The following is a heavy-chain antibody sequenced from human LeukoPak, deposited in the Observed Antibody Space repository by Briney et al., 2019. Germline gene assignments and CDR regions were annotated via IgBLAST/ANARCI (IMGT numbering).Heavy chain of an antibody. Sequence: GGSLRLSCGTSGFTFRSYAMHWVRQAPGKGLEWVASILPDGNNIHYGDSVEGRFTISRDNSNNTLYLQMNSLRPEDTALYFCARDVWNGIYYFDSWGQGTLVIVSS. V-gene: IGHV3-30*04. CDR1: GFTFRSYA. CDR3: ARDVWNGIYYFDS. CDR2: ILPDGNNI. D-gene: IGHD1-1*01. J-gene: IGHJ4*02.